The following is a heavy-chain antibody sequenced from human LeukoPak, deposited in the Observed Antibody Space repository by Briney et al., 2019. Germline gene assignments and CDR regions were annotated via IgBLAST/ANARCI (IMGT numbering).Heavy chain of an antibody. CDR1: GYPFTNYW. Sequence: GESLKISCQGSGYPFTNYWIGWVRQMPGKGLEYMGIIYPGDSDTRYSPSFQGQVTISVDKSISTAYLQWSSLKASDTAMYYCATRPLRSSGYYFDYWGQGTLVTVSS. V-gene: IGHV5-51*01. CDR2: IYPGDSDT. CDR3: ATRPLRSSGYYFDY. J-gene: IGHJ4*02. D-gene: IGHD3-22*01.